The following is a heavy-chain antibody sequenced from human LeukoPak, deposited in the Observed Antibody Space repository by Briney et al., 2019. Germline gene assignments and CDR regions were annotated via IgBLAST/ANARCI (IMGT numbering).Heavy chain of an antibody. CDR3: VRDCSSASLSSGCYYAMDV. D-gene: IGHD2-2*01. Sequence: GGSLRLSCAASGFTFNDYWMTWVRQAPGKGLEWLAHINQDGSEKYYVDSLKGRFTISRDNAKNSLFLQMNSLRAEDTAVYYCVRDCSSASLSSGCYYAMDVWGKGTTVTVSS. J-gene: IGHJ6*04. CDR2: INQDGSEK. V-gene: IGHV3-7*03. CDR1: GFTFNDYW.